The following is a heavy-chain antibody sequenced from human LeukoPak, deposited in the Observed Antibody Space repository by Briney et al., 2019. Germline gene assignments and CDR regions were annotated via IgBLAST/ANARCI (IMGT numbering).Heavy chain of an antibody. V-gene: IGHV4-34*01. J-gene: IGHJ5*02. CDR2: INHSGST. CDR3: ARSITMVRGVKLGARGFDP. CDR1: GGSISSYY. D-gene: IGHD3-10*01. Sequence: SETLSLTCTVSGGSISSYYWSWTRQPPGKGLEWIGEINHSGSTNYNPSLKSRATISVDTSKNQFSLKLSSVTAADTAVYYCARSITMVRGVKLGARGFDPWGQGTLVTVSS.